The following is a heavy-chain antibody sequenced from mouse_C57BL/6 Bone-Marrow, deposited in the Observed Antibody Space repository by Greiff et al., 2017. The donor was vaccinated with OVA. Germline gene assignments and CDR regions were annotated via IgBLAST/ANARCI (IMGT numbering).Heavy chain of an antibody. CDR2: IRNKPNGSTT. J-gene: IGHJ2*01. V-gene: IGHV7-3*01. Sequence: VQLQQSGGGLVQPGDSLSLSCAASGFTFTNYYMSWVRQPPGKALEWLAFIRNKPNGSTTEYSASVKGRFTISRDNSQSILYLQMNDLRAEDSATYYCARYKGRVAVDYFDYWGQGTALTVSS. D-gene: IGHD1-1*01. CDR3: ARYKGRVAVDYFDY. CDR1: GFTFTNYY.